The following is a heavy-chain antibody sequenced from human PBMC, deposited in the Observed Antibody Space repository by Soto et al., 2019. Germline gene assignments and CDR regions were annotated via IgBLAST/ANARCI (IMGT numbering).Heavy chain of an antibody. CDR1: GGSISGGVHS. D-gene: IGHD2-8*01. Sequence: QVQLQESGPGLVKPSETLSLTCTVSGGSISGGVHSWSWIRQPPGKGLEWIGHIFDSGSTYYNPSLKSRLTISVDTSKNQFSLRLSSVTAADTAVYYCARDIIPLTNDWYFDLWGRGTLVTVSS. CDR2: IFDSGST. J-gene: IGHJ2*01. V-gene: IGHV4-30-4*01. CDR3: ARDIIPLTNDWYFDL.